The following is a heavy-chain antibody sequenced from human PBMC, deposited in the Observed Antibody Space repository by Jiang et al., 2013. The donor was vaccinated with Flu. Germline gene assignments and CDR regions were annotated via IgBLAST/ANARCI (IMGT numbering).Heavy chain of an antibody. V-gene: IGHV4/OR15-8*01. J-gene: IGHJ5*02. CDR3: TTRVSGLFGALDNWFDP. CDR2: NYHSGIT. CDR1: GVSITSSNW. Sequence: PGLVKPSETLSLTCGVSGVSITSSNWWTWVRQPPGKGLEWIGENYHSGITNYNPSLKSRVTISIDRSKNQFSLRLTSVTAADTAVYYCTTRVSGLFGALDNWFDPWGQGTLVTVSS. D-gene: IGHD3-3*01.